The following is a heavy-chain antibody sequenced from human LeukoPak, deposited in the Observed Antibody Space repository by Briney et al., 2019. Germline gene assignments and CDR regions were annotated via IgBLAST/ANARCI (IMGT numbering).Heavy chain of an antibody. V-gene: IGHV3-23*01. CDR2: ISGSGGST. J-gene: IGHJ6*03. CDR3: ARDREMTTVTLDYYYYYYMDV. Sequence: PGGSLRLSCAASGFTFSSYAMSWVRQAPGKGLEWVSAISGSGGSTYYADSVKGRFTISRDNSKNTLYLQMNSLRAEDTAVYYCARDREMTTVTLDYYYYYYMDVWGKGTTVTIS. D-gene: IGHD4-17*01. CDR1: GFTFSSYA.